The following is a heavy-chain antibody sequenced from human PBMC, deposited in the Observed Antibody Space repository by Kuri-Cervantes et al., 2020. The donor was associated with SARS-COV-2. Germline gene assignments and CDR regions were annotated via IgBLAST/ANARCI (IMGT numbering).Heavy chain of an antibody. CDR3: ARRAYGEQVDYYYMDV. J-gene: IGHJ6*03. Sequence: KGSCKGSGYSFTTYWIGWVRQIPGKGLEWMGIIYPGDSDTRYSPSFQGQVTISADKSISTAFLQWSSLKASDTAIYYCARRAYGEQVDYYYMDVWGKGTTVTVSS. V-gene: IGHV5-51*01. CDR1: GYSFTTYW. D-gene: IGHD4-17*01. CDR2: IYPGDSDT.